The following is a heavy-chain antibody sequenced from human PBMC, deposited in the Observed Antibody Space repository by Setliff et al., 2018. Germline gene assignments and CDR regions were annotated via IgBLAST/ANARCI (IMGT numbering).Heavy chain of an antibody. CDR1: GGSISSASYY. CDR3: ARMSGFQYMDV. J-gene: IGHJ6*03. Sequence: PSETLSLTCTVSGGSISSASYYWGWIRQPAGKGLEWIGYIYTGGSTIYNPSLRSRVTISGDTSGNQFSLQLTSVTAADTAVYYCARMSGFQYMDVWGKGTTVTVSS. CDR2: IYTGGST. D-gene: IGHD3-3*01. V-gene: IGHV4-61*09.